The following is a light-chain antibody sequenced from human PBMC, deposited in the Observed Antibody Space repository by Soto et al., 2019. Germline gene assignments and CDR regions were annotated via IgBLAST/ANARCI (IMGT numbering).Light chain of an antibody. V-gene: IGLV7-46*01. J-gene: IGLJ2*01. CDR2: DTS. CDR1: TGGVTSGHY. CDR3: LLAYSSSRPV. Sequence: QAVVTQEPSLTVSPGGTVTLTCGSSTGGVTSGHYPYWFQQKPGQAPRTLIYDTSNKHSWTPARFSGSLLGGKAALTLSGAQPEDEAIYYCLLAYSSSRPVFGGGTKVTVL.